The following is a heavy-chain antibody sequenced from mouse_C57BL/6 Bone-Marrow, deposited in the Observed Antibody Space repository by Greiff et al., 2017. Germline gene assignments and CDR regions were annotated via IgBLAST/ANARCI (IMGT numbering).Heavy chain of an antibody. CDR2: IHPSDSDT. CDR3: AISGYRGWFAY. D-gene: IGHD2-14*01. Sequence: QVQLQQPGAELVKPGASVKVSCKASGYTFTSYWMHWVKQRPGQGLEWIVRIHPSDSDTNYNQKFKGKATLTVDKSSSTAYMQLSSLTSEDSAVYYCAISGYRGWFAYWGQGTLVTVSA. CDR1: GYTFTSYW. V-gene: IGHV1-74*01. J-gene: IGHJ3*01.